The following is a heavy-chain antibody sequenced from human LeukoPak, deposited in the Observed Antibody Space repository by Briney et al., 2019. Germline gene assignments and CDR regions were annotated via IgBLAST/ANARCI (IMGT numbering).Heavy chain of an antibody. V-gene: IGHV4-39*01. D-gene: IGHD5/OR15-5a*01. Sequence: SETLSLTCTASGGSIITADYYWGWIRRPPGKGLEWIATISFSGTSYYNPSFKSRVTISLDKSKNQFSMNLRSMTAADTAVYYCATREHSVLRAPGDYWGQGTLVTVSA. CDR1: GGSIITADYY. J-gene: IGHJ4*02. CDR3: ATREHSVLRAPGDY. CDR2: ISFSGTS.